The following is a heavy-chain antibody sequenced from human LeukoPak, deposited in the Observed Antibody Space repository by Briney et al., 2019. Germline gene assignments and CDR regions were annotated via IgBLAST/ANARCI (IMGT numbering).Heavy chain of an antibody. V-gene: IGHV4-39*07. CDR2: MYYSGST. Sequence: SETLSLTCTVSGGSISSSSYYWGWIRQPPGKGLEWIGSMYYSGSTYYNPSLKSRVTISVDTSKNQFSLKLSSVTAADTAVYYCARDRSFDSSWNWFDPWGQGTLVTVSS. CDR3: ARDRSFDSSWNWFDP. D-gene: IGHD6-13*01. CDR1: GGSISSSSYY. J-gene: IGHJ5*02.